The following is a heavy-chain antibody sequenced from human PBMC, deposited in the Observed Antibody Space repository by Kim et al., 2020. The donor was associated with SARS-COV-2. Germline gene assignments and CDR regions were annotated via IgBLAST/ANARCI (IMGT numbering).Heavy chain of an antibody. J-gene: IGHJ4*02. CDR1: GGSFSGYY. Sequence: SETLSLTCTVYGGSFSGYYWSWIRQPPGKGLEWIGEINHSGSTNYNPSLKSRVIISVDTSKNQISRKLSSVTAADTAVYYCARSGGYYYGSGSYYNPRVVFDYWSQGTLVTVSS. V-gene: IGHV4-34*01. CDR3: ARSGGYYYGSGSYYNPRVVFDY. CDR2: INHSGST. D-gene: IGHD3-10*01.